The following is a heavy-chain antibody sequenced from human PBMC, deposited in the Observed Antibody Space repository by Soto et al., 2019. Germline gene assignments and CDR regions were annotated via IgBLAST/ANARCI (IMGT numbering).Heavy chain of an antibody. CDR3: TRGSSIAGLYYGMDV. J-gene: IGHJ6*02. CDR2: NYYSGIT. V-gene: IGHV4-31*03. Sequence: TLSLTCTVSGGSISSGGYYWTWIRQHPGKGLEWIGYNYYSGITYYNPSLKSRVTISLDTSKNQFSLKLSSVTAADTPAYYCTRGSSIAGLYYGMDVWGQGTTVTV. CDR1: GGSISSGGYY. D-gene: IGHD6-6*01.